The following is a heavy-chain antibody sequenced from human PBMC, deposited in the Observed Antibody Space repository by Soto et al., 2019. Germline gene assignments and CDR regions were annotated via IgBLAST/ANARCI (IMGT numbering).Heavy chain of an antibody. CDR1: GGSISSSSYY. Sequence: QLQLQESGPGLVKPSETLSLTCTVSGGSISSSSYYWGWIRQPPGKGLEWIGSIYYSGSTYYNPSLKSRVTISVDTSKNQFSLKLSSVTAADTAVYYCARFILEGVIVPDYWGQGTLVPVSS. CDR3: ARFILEGVIVPDY. D-gene: IGHD3-16*02. CDR2: IYYSGST. J-gene: IGHJ4*02. V-gene: IGHV4-39*01.